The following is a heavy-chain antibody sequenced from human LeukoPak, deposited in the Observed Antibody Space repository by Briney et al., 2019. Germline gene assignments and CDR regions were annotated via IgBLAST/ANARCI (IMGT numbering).Heavy chain of an antibody. CDR2: FFHSGST. V-gene: IGHV4-38-2*02. J-gene: IGHJ3*02. CDR1: DYSISSGYY. CDR3: ARATMVRGGPGAFGI. D-gene: IGHD3-10*01. Sequence: SETLSLTCTVSDYSISSGYYWGWIRQPPGKGLEWIGSFFHSGSTYYNPSLKSRVTISVDTSKNQFSLKLSSVTAADTAVYYCARATMVRGGPGAFGIWGQGKMVTVSS.